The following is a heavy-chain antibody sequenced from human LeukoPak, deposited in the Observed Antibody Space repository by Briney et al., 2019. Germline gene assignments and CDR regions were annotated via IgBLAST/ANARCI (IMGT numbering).Heavy chain of an antibody. CDR2: INSDGSST. D-gene: IGHD3-3*01. V-gene: IGHV3-74*01. CDR1: GFTFSSYW. J-gene: IGHJ4*02. CDR3: ARDRNTDFWSGYYTNYFDY. Sequence: GGSLRLSCAASGFTFSSYWMHWVRQAPGKGLVWVSRINSDGSSTSYADSVKGRFTISRDNAKNTLYLQMNSLRAEDTAVYYCARDRNTDFWSGYYTNYFDYWGQGTLVTVSS.